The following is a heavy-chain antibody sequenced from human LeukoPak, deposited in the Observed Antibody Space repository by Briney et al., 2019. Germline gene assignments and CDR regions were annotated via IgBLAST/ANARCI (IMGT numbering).Heavy chain of an antibody. J-gene: IGHJ5*02. D-gene: IGHD6-13*01. CDR2: IYTSGST. V-gene: IGHV4-4*07. Sequence: SETLSLTCTVSGGSISSYYWSWIRQPAGKGLEWIGRIYTSGSTNYNPSLKSRVTMSVDTSKNQFSLKLSSVTAADTAVYYCARDRLSSWKIKNWFDPWGQGTLVTVSS. CDR1: GGSISSYY. CDR3: ARDRLSSWKIKNWFDP.